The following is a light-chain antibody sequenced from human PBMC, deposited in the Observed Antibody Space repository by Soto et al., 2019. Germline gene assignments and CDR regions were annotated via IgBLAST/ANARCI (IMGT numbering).Light chain of an antibody. V-gene: IGLV2-8*01. CDR2: EVS. CDR3: SSYAGSNNYV. Sequence: QSVLTYPPSAAGSPGQSVTISCTGTSSDVGGYKCVSWYQQHPGNAPKFMIYEVSKRPSGAPDRFSCSKSGNTASLTDSGLQAEDEADYYCSSYAGSNNYVFGTGTRSPS. J-gene: IGLJ1*01. CDR1: SSDVGGYKC.